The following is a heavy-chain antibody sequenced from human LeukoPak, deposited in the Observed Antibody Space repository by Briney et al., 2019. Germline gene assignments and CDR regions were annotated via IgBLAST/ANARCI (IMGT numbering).Heavy chain of an antibody. Sequence: ASVKVSCKGSDYTFSNYGIVWVRQAPGQGLEWMGWINTYNGNTNYSQKLQGRVTMTTDTSTSTAYMELRSLRSDDTAVYYCARDTSIAVAGTWSYYYYYGMDVWGQGTTVTVPS. J-gene: IGHJ6*02. CDR1: DYTFSNYG. CDR3: ARDTSIAVAGTWSYYYYYGMDV. D-gene: IGHD6-19*01. V-gene: IGHV1-18*01. CDR2: INTYNGNT.